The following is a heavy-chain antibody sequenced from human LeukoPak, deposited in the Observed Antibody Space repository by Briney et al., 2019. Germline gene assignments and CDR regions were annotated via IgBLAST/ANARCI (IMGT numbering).Heavy chain of an antibody. CDR3: ARGTIEQWLVGYFDL. V-gene: IGHV4-34*01. J-gene: IGHJ2*01. CDR1: GGSFSGYY. Sequence: SETLSLTCAVYGGSFSGYYWSWIRQPPGKGLEWIGEINHSGSTNYNPSLKSRVTISVDTSKNQCSLKLSSVTAADTAVYYCARGTIEQWLVGYFDLWGRGTLVTVSS. D-gene: IGHD6-19*01. CDR2: INHSGST.